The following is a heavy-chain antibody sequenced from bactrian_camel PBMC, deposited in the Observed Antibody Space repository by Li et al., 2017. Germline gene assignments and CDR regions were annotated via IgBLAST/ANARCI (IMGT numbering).Heavy chain of an antibody. CDR3: AADPDFAYGGGWSDPDVYNY. D-gene: IGHD5*01. CDR1: GYTFSGNC. Sequence: VQLVESGGGSVQPGGSLRLSCVVSGYTFSGNCMGWFRQAPGKEREGVASINNAGRVTYLNYDDSVKGRFTISQDNAKNTVYLQMTSLKPEDTAMYYCAADPDFAYGGGWSDPDVYNYWGQGTQVTVS. V-gene: IGHV3S40*01. CDR2: INNAGRVT. J-gene: IGHJ4*01.